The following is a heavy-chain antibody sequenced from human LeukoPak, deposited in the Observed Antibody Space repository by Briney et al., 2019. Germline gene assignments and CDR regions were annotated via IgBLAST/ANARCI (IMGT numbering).Heavy chain of an antibody. D-gene: IGHD4-17*01. CDR3: ARPMTTVTTFDY. CDR1: GFPFSSYW. J-gene: IGHJ4*02. CDR2: INSDGSST. V-gene: IGHV3-74*01. Sequence: GGSLRLSCAASGFPFSSYWMHWVRQAPGKGLVWVSRINSDGSSTSYADSVKGRFTISRDNAKNTLYLQMNSLRAEDTAVYYCARPMTTVTTFDYWGQGTLVTVSS.